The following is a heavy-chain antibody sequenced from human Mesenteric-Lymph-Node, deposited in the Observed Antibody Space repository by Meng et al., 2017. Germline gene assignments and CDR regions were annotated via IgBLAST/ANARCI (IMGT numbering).Heavy chain of an antibody. CDR1: TSHY. CDR3: ARDVSDSSSSWWLNP. CDR2: INPSGDWT. J-gene: IGHJ5*02. V-gene: IGHV1-46*01. D-gene: IGHD6-6*01. Sequence: QVQLGQFGCEVKKPGASVKVSCKAFTSHYMHWVRQAPGQGLEWMGIINPSGDWTSYAQKFQGRITMTRDTSTSTVYMELGSLRSDDMAVYFCARDVSDSSSSWWLNPWGQGTLVTVSS.